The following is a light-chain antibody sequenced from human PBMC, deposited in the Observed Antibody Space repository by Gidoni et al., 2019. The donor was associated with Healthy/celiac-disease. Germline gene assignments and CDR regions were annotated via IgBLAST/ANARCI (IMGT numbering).Light chain of an antibody. CDR2: VAS. V-gene: IGKV1-39*01. Sequence: DIQMTQSPSSLSASVGDRVTITCRASQSISSYLNWYQQKPGKAHKLLIYVASNLQSGLPSRFSGSGSGTDFTLSISRLLPEDFATYYCQQSYSTPWTFGQGTKVEIK. CDR1: QSISSY. CDR3: QQSYSTPWT. J-gene: IGKJ1*01.